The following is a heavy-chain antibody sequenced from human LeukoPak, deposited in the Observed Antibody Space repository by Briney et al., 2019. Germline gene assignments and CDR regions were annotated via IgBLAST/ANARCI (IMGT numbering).Heavy chain of an antibody. CDR3: ARGPHDYGDPGAFDI. D-gene: IGHD4-17*01. V-gene: IGHV4-39*01. J-gene: IGHJ3*02. CDR1: AGSISSSSYS. Sequence: SETLSLTCTVSAGSISSSSYSWGWIRQPPGKGLEWIGSIYYSGSTYFNPSLKSRVTISVDTPKNQFSLKLSSVTAADTAVYYCARGPHDYGDPGAFDIWGQGTMVTVSS. CDR2: IYYSGST.